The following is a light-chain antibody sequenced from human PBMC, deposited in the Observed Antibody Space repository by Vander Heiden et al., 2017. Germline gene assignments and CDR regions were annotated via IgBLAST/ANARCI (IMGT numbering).Light chain of an antibody. V-gene: IGLV3-1*01. CDR2: QDS. J-gene: IGLJ2*01. CDR1: KLGDKY. Sequence: SYDLTQSPSVSVSPGQTASITCSGDKLGDKYACWYQQKPGQSPVLVIYQDSKRPSGIPERFSGSNSGNTATLTISGTQAMDEADYYCQAWDSSTAVVFGGGTKLTVL. CDR3: QAWDSSTAVV.